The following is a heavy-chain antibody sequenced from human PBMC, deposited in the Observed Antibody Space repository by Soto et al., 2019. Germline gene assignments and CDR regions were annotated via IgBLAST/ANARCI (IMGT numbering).Heavy chain of an antibody. J-gene: IGHJ6*02. Sequence: PVGSLRLSCAASGFTFSNYGMHWVRQAPGKGLEWVAVISYDGSDKYYADSVKGRFSISRDNSKNTLYLQVNSLRAEDTAVYYCAKVTGYCSSSSCRRDYYYYYGMDVWGQGTTVTVSS. D-gene: IGHD2-2*01. CDR2: ISYDGSDK. CDR1: GFTFSNYG. V-gene: IGHV3-30*18. CDR3: AKVTGYCSSSSCRRDYYYYYGMDV.